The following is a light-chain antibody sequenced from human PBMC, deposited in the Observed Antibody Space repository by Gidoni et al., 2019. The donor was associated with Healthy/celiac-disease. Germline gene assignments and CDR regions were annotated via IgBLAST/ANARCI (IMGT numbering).Light chain of an antibody. CDR3: QQYDNLPLT. Sequence: DIQMTQSPSSLSASVGDRGTITCQASQDISNYLNWYQQKPGKAPKLLIYDASNLETGVPSRFSGSGSGTDFTFTISSLQPEDIATYYCQQYDNLPLTFGGXTKVEIK. CDR2: DAS. CDR1: QDISNY. V-gene: IGKV1-33*01. J-gene: IGKJ4*01.